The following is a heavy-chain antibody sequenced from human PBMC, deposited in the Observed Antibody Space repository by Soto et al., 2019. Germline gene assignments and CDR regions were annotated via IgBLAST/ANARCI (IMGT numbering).Heavy chain of an antibody. J-gene: IGHJ6*02. CDR2: IYESGST. D-gene: IGHD3-10*01. CDR1: GGSIGSYY. V-gene: IGHV4-59*01. Sequence: PSETLSLTWTVSGGSIGSYYWSWIRQPPGKGLEWIGYIYESGSTNSNPSLQSRVTISVETSKNQFYLNLSPVTAADTATYYCARARITLVREIIKYNMDIWGQGTTVTVS. CDR3: ARARITLVREIIKYNMDI.